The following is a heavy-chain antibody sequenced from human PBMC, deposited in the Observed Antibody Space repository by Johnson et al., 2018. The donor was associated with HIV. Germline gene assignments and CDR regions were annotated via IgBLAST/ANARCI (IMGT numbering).Heavy chain of an antibody. Sequence: QVQLVESGGGVVQPGRSLRLSCAASGFTFSSYAMHWVRQAPGKGLEWVAVISYDGSNKYYADSVKGRFTISRDNSKNTLYLQMNSLKTEDKAVYYCTIDEYSGYGGAFDIWGQGTMVTVSS. J-gene: IGHJ3*02. CDR3: TIDEYSGYGGAFDI. CDR1: GFTFSSYA. V-gene: IGHV3-30-3*01. CDR2: ISYDGSNK. D-gene: IGHD5-12*01.